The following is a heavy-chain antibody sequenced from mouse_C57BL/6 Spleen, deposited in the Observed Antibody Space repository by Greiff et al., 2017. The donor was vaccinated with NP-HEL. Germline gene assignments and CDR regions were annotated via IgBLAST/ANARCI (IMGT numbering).Heavy chain of an antibody. Sequence: VQLQQSGAELVRPGTSVKVSCKASGYAFTNYLIEWVKQRPGQGLEWIGVINPGSGGTNYNEKFKGKATLTADKSSSTAYMQLSSLTSEDSAVYFCAKTGTRYFDVWGTGTTVTVSS. CDR3: AKTGTRYFDV. V-gene: IGHV1-54*01. CDR1: GYAFTNYL. D-gene: IGHD4-1*01. J-gene: IGHJ1*03. CDR2: INPGSGGT.